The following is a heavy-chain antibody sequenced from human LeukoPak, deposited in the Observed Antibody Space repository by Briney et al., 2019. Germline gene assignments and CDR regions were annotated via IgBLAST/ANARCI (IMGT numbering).Heavy chain of an antibody. CDR1: GFTFSSYA. V-gene: IGHV3-30*04. Sequence: PGGSLRLSCAASGFTFSSYAMHWVRQAPGKGLEWVAVISYDGSNKYYADSVKGRFTISRDNSKNTLYLQMNSLRAEDTAVYYCAREKAVYYGMDVWGQGTTVTVSS. CDR3: AREKAVYYGMDV. CDR2: ISYDGSNK. J-gene: IGHJ6*02.